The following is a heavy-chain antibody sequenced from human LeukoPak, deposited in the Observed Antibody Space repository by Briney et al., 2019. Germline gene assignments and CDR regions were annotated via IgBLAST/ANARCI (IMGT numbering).Heavy chain of an antibody. D-gene: IGHD3-10*01. CDR2: INHSGST. CDR1: GGSFSGYY. J-gene: IGHJ6*02. V-gene: IGHV4-34*01. CDR3: ARVWYGSAPGDGMDI. Sequence: SETLSLTCAVYGGSFSGYYWSWIRQPPGKGLEWIGEINHSGSTNYNPSLKSRVTISVDTSKNQFSLKLSSVTAADTAVYYCARVWYGSAPGDGMDIWGQGTTVTVSS.